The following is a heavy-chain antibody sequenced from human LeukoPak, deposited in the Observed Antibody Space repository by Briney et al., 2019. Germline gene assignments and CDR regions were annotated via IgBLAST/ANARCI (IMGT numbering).Heavy chain of an antibody. V-gene: IGHV4-4*07. Sequence: SETLSLTCTVSGGYIHTYNWIWIRQPAGKGLEWIGRNNVAGQCYYNPSLKSRVTIPVDRPNTHCSLELTSATAADTAVYFCARDREHSYGSDLDHWGQGILVTVSS. D-gene: IGHD5-18*01. J-gene: IGHJ4*02. CDR2: NNVAGQC. CDR3: ARDREHSYGSDLDH. CDR1: GGYIHTYN.